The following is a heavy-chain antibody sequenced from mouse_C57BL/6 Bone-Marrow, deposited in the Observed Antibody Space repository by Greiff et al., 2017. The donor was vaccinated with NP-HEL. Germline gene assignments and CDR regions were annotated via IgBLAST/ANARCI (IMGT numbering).Heavy chain of an antibody. D-gene: IGHD2-3*01. Sequence: QVQLQQPGAELVMPGASVKLSCKASGYTFTSYWMHWVKQRPGQGLEWIGEIDPSDSYPTSNQKLKGKSTLTVDKSSSTAYMQLSSLTSRDSAVYSCAREGRYDGPWFAYWGQGTLVTVSA. CDR2: IDPSDSYP. V-gene: IGHV1-69*01. CDR3: AREGRYDGPWFAY. J-gene: IGHJ3*01. CDR1: GYTFTSYW.